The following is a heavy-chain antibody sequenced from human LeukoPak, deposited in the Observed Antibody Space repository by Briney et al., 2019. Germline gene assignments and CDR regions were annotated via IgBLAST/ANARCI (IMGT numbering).Heavy chain of an antibody. Sequence: GGSLRLSCAASGCTFDTYAMSWVRQAPGKGLECVSTISGSGGSTYYADSVKGRFTVSRDSSKNTLYVQMNSLRAEDTAVYYCAKLSGSYYYYYYMDVWGKGTTVTVSS. CDR1: GCTFDTYA. D-gene: IGHD1-26*01. CDR3: AKLSGSYYYYYYMDV. V-gene: IGHV3-23*01. CDR2: ISGSGGST. J-gene: IGHJ6*03.